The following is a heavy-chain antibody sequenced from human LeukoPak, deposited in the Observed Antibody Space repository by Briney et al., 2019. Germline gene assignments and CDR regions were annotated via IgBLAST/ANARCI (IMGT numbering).Heavy chain of an antibody. CDR3: ARYSYGNYYFDY. CDR1: GYTFTGYY. V-gene: IGHV1-69*13. CDR2: IIPIFGTA. D-gene: IGHD5-18*01. J-gene: IGHJ4*02. Sequence: ASVKVSCKASGYTFTGYYMHWVRQAPGQGLEWMGGIIPIFGTANYAQKFQGRVTITADESTSTAYMELSSLRSEDTAVYYCARYSYGNYYFDYWGQGTLVTVSS.